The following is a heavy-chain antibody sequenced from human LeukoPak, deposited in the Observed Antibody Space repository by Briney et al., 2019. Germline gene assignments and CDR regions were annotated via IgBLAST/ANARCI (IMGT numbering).Heavy chain of an antibody. CDR1: GYTFTKYA. Sequence: ASVKVSCKASGYTFTKYAMNWVRQAPGQGLEWMGWINTNTGNPTYAQGFTGRFVFSLDTSVSTAYLQISSLKAEDTAVYYCARDGNRNYYDSSGYYYHDYWGQGTLVTVSS. J-gene: IGHJ4*02. CDR3: ARDGNRNYYDSSGYYYHDY. D-gene: IGHD3-22*01. CDR2: INTNTGNP. V-gene: IGHV7-4-1*02.